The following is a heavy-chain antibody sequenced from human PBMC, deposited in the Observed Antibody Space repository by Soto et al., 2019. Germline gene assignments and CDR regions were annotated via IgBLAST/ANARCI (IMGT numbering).Heavy chain of an antibody. Sequence: EIQLVESGGGLVRSEESLRLTCAASGFIFRNSWMSWVRQAPGKGLEWVGCIKSKANGVTTDYGAPVKGRFTISRDDSKNTVYLQMNSLKPEDTAVYFCTTEAYCSSSGCPGAFDNCGQGTLVTVSS. D-gene: IGHD2-2*01. CDR3: TTEAYCSSSGCPGAFDN. CDR1: GFIFRNSW. J-gene: IGHJ4*02. V-gene: IGHV3-15*01. CDR2: IKSKANGVTT.